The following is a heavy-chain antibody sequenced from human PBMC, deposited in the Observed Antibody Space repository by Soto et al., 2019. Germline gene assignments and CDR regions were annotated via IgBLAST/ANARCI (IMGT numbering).Heavy chain of an antibody. CDR3: AKANIGGRWPARPLRYFDL. CDR2: IIPIFGTA. CDR1: GCTFSSYA. Sequence: QVQLVQSGAEVKKPGSSVKVSCKASGCTFSSYAISWVRQAPGQGLEWMGGIIPIFGTANYAQKFQGRVTITADESTSRAYMELRSLRSADTAVYYCAKANIGGRWPARPLRYFDLWGRGTLVTVSS. J-gene: IGHJ2*01. D-gene: IGHD6-6*01. V-gene: IGHV1-69*12.